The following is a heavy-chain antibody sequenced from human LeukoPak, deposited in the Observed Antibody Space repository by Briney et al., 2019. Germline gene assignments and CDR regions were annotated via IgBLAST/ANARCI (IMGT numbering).Heavy chain of an antibody. V-gene: IGHV3-7*01. CDR3: ARDPPFIIGTTFFDY. CDR1: GFTFSIYW. Sequence: GGSLRLSCAASGFTFSIYWMSWVRQAPGKGLEWVSNIKQDRSEKYYVYSVRGRFTISRDNAKNSLYLQMNRLRAEDTAVYYCARDPPFIIGTTFFDYWGQGTLVSVSS. CDR2: IKQDRSEK. D-gene: IGHD1-20*01. J-gene: IGHJ4*02.